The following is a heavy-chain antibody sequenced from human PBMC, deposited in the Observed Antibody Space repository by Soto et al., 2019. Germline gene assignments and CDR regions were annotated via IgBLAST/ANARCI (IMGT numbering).Heavy chain of an antibody. J-gene: IGHJ5*02. D-gene: IGHD5-18*01. Sequence: ASVKVSCKASGYTFTSYGISWVRQAPGQGLEWMGWISAYNGNTNYAQKLQGRVTMTTDTSTSTAYMELRSLRSDDTAVYYCARDHVDTVPEGPWFAPWGQGTLVTVSS. CDR3: ARDHVDTVPEGPWFAP. V-gene: IGHV1-18*01. CDR1: GYTFTSYG. CDR2: ISAYNGNT.